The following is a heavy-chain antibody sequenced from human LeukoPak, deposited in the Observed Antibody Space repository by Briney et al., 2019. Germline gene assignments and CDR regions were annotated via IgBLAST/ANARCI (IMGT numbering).Heavy chain of an antibody. CDR2: IKQDGSEK. CDR3: ARSPSMVRGVTPDY. J-gene: IGHJ4*02. CDR1: GFTFSSYW. V-gene: IGHV3-7*01. D-gene: IGHD3-10*01. Sequence: GGSLRLSCAASGFTFSSYWMSWVRQAPGKGLEWVANIKQDGSEKFYVDSVKGRFTISRDNAKNSLYLQMNSLRAEDTAVYCCARSPSMVRGVTPDYWGQGTLVTVSS.